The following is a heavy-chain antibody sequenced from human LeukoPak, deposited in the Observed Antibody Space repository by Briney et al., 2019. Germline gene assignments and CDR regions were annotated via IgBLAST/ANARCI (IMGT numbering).Heavy chain of an antibody. CDR3: ARGPPPHAAAVAFDY. CDR1: AGSIMSYY. Sequence: SETLSLTCTISAGSIMSYYWSWIRQPPGQGLERIGYFYNSGSTKYNPSLKSRVTISLDTSKKQLSLRLSSVTAADTAVYYCARGPPPHAAAVAFDYWGQGTLVTVSS. J-gene: IGHJ4*02. CDR2: FYNSGST. D-gene: IGHD6-13*01. V-gene: IGHV4-59*01.